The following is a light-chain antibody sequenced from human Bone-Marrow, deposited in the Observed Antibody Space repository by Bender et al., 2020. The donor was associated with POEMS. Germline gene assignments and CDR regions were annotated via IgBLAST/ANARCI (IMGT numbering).Light chain of an antibody. CDR2: NNS. V-gene: IGLV1-44*01. J-gene: IGLJ3*02. Sequence: QSVLTQPPSASGPPGQRVTISCSGSSSKFGSYPVNWYQQLPGAAPKLVIFNNSQRPSGVPDRFSGSNSGTSASLAISGLLSDDEADFYCATWDDSLNGWVFGGGTELTVL. CDR1: SSKFGSYP. CDR3: ATWDDSLNGWV.